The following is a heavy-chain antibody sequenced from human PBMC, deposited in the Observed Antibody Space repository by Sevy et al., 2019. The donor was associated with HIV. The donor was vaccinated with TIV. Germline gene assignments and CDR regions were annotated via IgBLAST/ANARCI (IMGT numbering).Heavy chain of an antibody. V-gene: IGHV3-53*01. D-gene: IGHD2-15*01. CDR2: IYSGGST. CDR1: EFTVSSNY. CDR3: AREDIVLGEGNYLGMDV. J-gene: IGHJ6*02. Sequence: GGSLRLSCAASEFTVSSNYMSWVRQAPGKGLEWVSVIYSGGSTYYADSVKGRFTISRGKSQNIVYLQMTSLRAEDTAVYCRAREDIVLGEGNYLGMDVWGLVTTVTVSS.